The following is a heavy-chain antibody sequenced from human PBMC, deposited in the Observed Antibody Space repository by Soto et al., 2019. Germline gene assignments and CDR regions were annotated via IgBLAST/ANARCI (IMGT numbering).Heavy chain of an antibody. D-gene: IGHD2-21*01. V-gene: IGHV1-18*01. J-gene: IGHJ6*02. CDR2: ISAYNGNT. CDR3: VTDSSDWQYYYCMDV. Sequence: QVQLVQSGAEVKKPGASVKVSCKASGYTFTSYGISWVRQAPGQGLERMGWISAYNGNTNHAQKQQGRVTMTTDAPTSTAYIEMRSLRSDDTVVYYCVTDSSDWQYYYCMDVWGQGTTVTVSS. CDR1: GYTFTSYG.